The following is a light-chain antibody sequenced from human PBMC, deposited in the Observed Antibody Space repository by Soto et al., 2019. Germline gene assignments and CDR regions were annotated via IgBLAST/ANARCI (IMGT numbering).Light chain of an antibody. CDR1: QSDDSSF. CDR2: ATS. Sequence: EIVLTQSPGTLSLSPGERATLSCRASQSDDSSFLAWYQQKPGQSPRLLLYATSSRGAGIPDRFSASGSGTDFTLTISRLEPEDSALYYCHQYGRLPRTFGQGTQVEVK. J-gene: IGKJ1*01. CDR3: HQYGRLPRT. V-gene: IGKV3-20*01.